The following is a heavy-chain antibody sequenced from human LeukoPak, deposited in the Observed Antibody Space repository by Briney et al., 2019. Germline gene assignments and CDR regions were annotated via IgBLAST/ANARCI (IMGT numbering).Heavy chain of an antibody. V-gene: IGHV1-2*02. CDR3: ARSTSGSYHAAFDI. J-gene: IGHJ3*02. CDR1: GYTFTGYY. Sequence: ASVKVSCKASGYTFTGYYMHWVRQAPGQGLEWMGWINPNSGGTNYAQKFQGRVTMTRDTSISTAYMELSRLRPDDTAVYYCARSTSGSYHAAFDIWGQGTMVTVSS. CDR2: INPNSGGT. D-gene: IGHD1-26*01.